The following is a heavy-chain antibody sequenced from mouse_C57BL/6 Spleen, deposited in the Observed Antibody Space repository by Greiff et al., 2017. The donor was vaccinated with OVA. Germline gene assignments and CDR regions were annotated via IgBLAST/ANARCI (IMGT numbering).Heavy chain of an antibody. J-gene: IGHJ3*01. D-gene: IGHD2-4*01. Sequence: EVKVEESGGGLVKPGGSLKLSCAASGFTFSDYGMHWVRQAPEKGLEWVAYISSGSSTIYYADTVKGRFTISRDNAKNTLFLQMTSLRSEDTAMYYCARTPNYYDYDWFAYWGQGTLVTVSA. CDR3: ARTPNYYDYDWFAY. V-gene: IGHV5-17*01. CDR2: ISSGSSTI. CDR1: GFTFSDYG.